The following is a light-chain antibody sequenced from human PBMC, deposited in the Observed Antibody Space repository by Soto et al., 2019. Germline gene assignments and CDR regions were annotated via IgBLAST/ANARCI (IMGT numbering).Light chain of an antibody. CDR1: QSVSSN. CDR3: QQYGSSGT. Sequence: EIVMTQSPATPSVSPGERATLSCRASQSVSSNLAWYQQKPGQAPRLLIHGASSRATGIPDRFSGSGSGTDFTLTISRLEPEDFAVYYCQQYGSSGTFGQGTKVDIK. V-gene: IGKV3-20*01. J-gene: IGKJ1*01. CDR2: GAS.